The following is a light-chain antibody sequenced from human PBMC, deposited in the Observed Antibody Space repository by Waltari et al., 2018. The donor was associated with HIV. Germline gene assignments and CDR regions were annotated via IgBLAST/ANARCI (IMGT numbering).Light chain of an antibody. Sequence: QSVLTQPPSASGPPGQRVTISCSGNRSNIGRNYVDWYQQLPGTAPKLLIYRVNQRRRGVPDRFCGSKSGTSAYLAISGLRSEDELDYYCEEWDDSLSGVVFGGGTKRTV. CDR1: RSNIGRNY. J-gene: IGLJ2*01. CDR3: EEWDDSLSGVV. CDR2: RVN. V-gene: IGLV1-47*01.